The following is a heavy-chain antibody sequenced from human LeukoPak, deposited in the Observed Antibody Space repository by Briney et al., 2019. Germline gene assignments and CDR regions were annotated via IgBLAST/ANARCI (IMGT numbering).Heavy chain of an antibody. J-gene: IGHJ4*02. Sequence: GGSLRLSCAGSGFIFSNNWMSWVRQAPGKGLEWVANIKGDGSETYYVDSVKGRFTISRDNARNSLYLQMNSLRADDTATYYCTRDDFSGSYCDWGQGTLVTVSS. CDR2: IKGDGSET. CDR3: TRDDFSGSYCD. CDR1: GFIFSNNW. V-gene: IGHV3-7*01. D-gene: IGHD1-26*01.